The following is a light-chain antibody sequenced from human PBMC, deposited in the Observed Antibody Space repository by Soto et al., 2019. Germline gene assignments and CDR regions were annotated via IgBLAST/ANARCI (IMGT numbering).Light chain of an antibody. CDR1: QSISSW. CDR2: DAS. J-gene: IGKJ1*01. Sequence: DIQMTQSPSTLSATAGDRVTITCRASQSISSWLAWYQHKPGKAPKLLIYDASNLDSGDPSRFSGSGSGTEFSLTISHLQPDDCATYYSQQYENYWTFGQGTRVEIK. CDR3: QQYENYWT. V-gene: IGKV1-5*01.